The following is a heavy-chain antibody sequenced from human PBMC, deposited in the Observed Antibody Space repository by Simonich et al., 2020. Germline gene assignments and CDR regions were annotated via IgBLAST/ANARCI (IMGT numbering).Heavy chain of an antibody. CDR3: ASPLH. Sequence: QAQLVESGGGVVQPGRSLRLSCAASGFTFSSYAMHWVRQAPGKGLDWVAFIAYDGSNKYYADSVKGRFTISRDNSKNTLYLQMNSLRAEDTAVYYCASPLHWGQGTLVTVSS. J-gene: IGHJ4*02. CDR1: GFTFSSYA. CDR2: IAYDGSNK. V-gene: IGHV3-30*07.